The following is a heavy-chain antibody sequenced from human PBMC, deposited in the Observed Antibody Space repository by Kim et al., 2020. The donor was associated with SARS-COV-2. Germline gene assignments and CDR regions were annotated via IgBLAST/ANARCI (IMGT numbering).Heavy chain of an antibody. CDR3: ARLYYGPNDWFDP. CDR1: GGSISSSSYY. Sequence: SETLSLTCTVSGGSISSSSYYWGWIRQPPGKGLEWIGSIYYSGSTSYNPSLKSRFTISVDTSKNQFSLKLSSVTAADTAVYYCARLYYGPNDWFDPWGQGTLVTVSS. CDR2: IYYSGST. D-gene: IGHD3-10*01. V-gene: IGHV4-39*01. J-gene: IGHJ5*02.